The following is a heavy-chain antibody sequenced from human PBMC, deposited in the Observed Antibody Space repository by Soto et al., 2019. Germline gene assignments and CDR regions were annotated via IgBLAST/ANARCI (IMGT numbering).Heavy chain of an antibody. J-gene: IGHJ5*02. CDR3: ARDHVRSSASSGVAPNWFDR. D-gene: IGHD6-6*01. CDR1: GGSISSYY. Sequence: SATLSLTCTVSGGSISSYYWSWIRQPPGKGLEWIGYIYYSGSTNYNPSLKSRVTISVDTSKNQFSLKLSSVTAADTAVYYCARDHVRSSASSGVAPNWFDRWGQGTRITV. V-gene: IGHV4-59*01. CDR2: IYYSGST.